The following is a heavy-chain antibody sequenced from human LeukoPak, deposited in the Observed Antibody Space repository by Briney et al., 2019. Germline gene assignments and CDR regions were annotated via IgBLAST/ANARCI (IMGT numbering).Heavy chain of an antibody. D-gene: IGHD2-8*01. CDR3: AKDIDPRYCTNGVCYATVDY. CDR2: ISWNSGSI. CDR1: GFTFDDYV. Sequence: PGGSLRLSCAASGFTFDDYVMHWVRQAPGKGLEWVSGISWNSGSIGYADSVKGRFTISRDNAKNSLYLQMNSLRAEDTALYYCAKDIDPRYCTNGVCYATVDYWGQGTLVTVSS. V-gene: IGHV3-9*01. J-gene: IGHJ4*02.